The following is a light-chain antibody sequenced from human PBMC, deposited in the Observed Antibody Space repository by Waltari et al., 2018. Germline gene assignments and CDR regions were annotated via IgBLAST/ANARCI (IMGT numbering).Light chain of an antibody. CDR2: KAN. CDR3: ALYMGSGIWV. CDR1: SGSLSTTSY. Sequence: QTVVTKEPSLSVSPGGTVTLTCALSSGSLSTTSYATWYQQTPGQAPRTLVYKANARSSGVPDRFSGSILGNTAALTITGAQADDESDYYCALYMGSGIWVFGGGTRWTVL. J-gene: IGLJ3*02. V-gene: IGLV8-61*01.